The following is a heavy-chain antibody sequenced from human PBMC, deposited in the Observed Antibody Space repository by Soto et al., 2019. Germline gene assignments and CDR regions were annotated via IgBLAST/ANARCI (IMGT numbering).Heavy chain of an antibody. CDR2: MNPNSGNT. J-gene: IGHJ6*02. D-gene: IGHD4-17*01. CDR1: GYTFTNFG. V-gene: IGHV1-8*01. CDR3: ASETVPTTYYYYGMDV. Sequence: ASVKVSCTASGYTFTNFGISWVRQAPGQGLEWMGWMNPNSGNTGYAQKFQGRVTMTRNTSISTAYMELNSLRSEDTAVYYCASETVPTTYYYYGMDVWGQGTTVTVSS.